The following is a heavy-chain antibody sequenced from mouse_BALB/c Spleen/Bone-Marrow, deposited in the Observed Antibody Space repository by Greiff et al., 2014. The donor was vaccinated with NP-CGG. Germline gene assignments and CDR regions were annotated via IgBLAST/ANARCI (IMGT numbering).Heavy chain of an antibody. CDR3: ARSGKVRNSMDY. D-gene: IGHD2-14*01. V-gene: IGHV1S137*01. Sequence: VQLQQSGAKLVRPGVSVKISCKGSGYTFTDHAMHWVKRSHAKSLEWIGLISGYYGDAIYNQKFKGKATMTVDKSSSTAYMDLARLTSEDYDIDYCARSGKVRNSMDYWGQGTSLTVSS. CDR2: ISGYYGDA. J-gene: IGHJ4*01. CDR1: GYTFTDHA.